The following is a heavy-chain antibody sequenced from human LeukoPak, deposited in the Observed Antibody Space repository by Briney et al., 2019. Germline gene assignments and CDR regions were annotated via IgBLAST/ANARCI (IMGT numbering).Heavy chain of an antibody. J-gene: IGHJ4*02. V-gene: IGHV4-61*01. Sequence: PSETLTLTCTVSGGSFSSSSYYWSWIRQPPGKGLEWIGYLSYSGSTNYNPSLKSRVSISVDTSKNQFSLKLSSVTAADTAVYYCARYPHCSSTDCYVTWGQGTLVIVPA. CDR3: ARYPHCSSTDCYVT. CDR2: LSYSGST. D-gene: IGHD2-2*01. CDR1: GGSFSSSSYY.